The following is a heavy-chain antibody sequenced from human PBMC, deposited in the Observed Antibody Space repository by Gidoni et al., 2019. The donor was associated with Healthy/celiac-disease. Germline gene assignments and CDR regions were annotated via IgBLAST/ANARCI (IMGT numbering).Heavy chain of an antibody. CDR3: TYNTLRSPLPVA. CDR1: GFTFSGSA. J-gene: IGHJ5*02. CDR2: IRSKANSYAT. V-gene: IGHV3-73*02. D-gene: IGHD1-1*01. Sequence: EVQLVASGGGLVQPGGSLTLSCAASGFTFSGSAMHWVRQASGKGLEWVGRIRSKANSYATAYAASVKGRFTIPRDDSKNTAYLQMNSLKTEDTAVYYCTYNTLRSPLPVAWGQGTLVTVSS.